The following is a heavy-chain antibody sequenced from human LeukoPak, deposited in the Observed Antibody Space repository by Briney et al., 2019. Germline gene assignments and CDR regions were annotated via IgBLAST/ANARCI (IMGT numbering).Heavy chain of an antibody. Sequence: GSLRLSCAASGFTFSSYSMNWVRQAPGKGLEWVSSISSSSSYIYYADSVKGRFTISRDNAKNSLYLQMNSLRAEDTAVYYCARDRVEYYTDYYYMDVWGKGTRVTVSS. V-gene: IGHV3-21*01. CDR2: ISSSSSYI. J-gene: IGHJ6*03. D-gene: IGHD2/OR15-2a*01. CDR1: GFTFSSYS. CDR3: ARDRVEYYTDYYYMDV.